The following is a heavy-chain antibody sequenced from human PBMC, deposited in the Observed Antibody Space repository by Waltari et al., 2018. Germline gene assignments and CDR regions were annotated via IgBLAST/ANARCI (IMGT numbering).Heavy chain of an antibody. D-gene: IGHD3-22*01. J-gene: IGHJ3*02. CDR2: INHSGST. Sequence: QVQLQQWGAGLLKPSETLSLTCAVYGGSFSGYYWSWIRQPPGKGLEWIGEINHSGSTNYNPSLKSRVTISVDTSKNQFSLKLSSVTAADTAVYYCARGSGGRGTMIVVVKGFQAFDIWGQGTMVTVSS. CDR3: ARGSGGRGTMIVVVKGFQAFDI. CDR1: GGSFSGYY. V-gene: IGHV4-34*01.